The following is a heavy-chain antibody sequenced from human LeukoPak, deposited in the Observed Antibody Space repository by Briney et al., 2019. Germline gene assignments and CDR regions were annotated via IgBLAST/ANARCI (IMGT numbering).Heavy chain of an antibody. CDR1: GFTFSSYA. D-gene: IGHD5-24*01. Sequence: GGSLRLSCAASGFTFSSYATSWVRQAPGKGLEWVSAISGSGGSTYYADSVKGRFTISRDNSKNTLYLQMNSLRAEDTAVYYCAKGHVEMATITAFDYWGQGTLVTVSS. CDR3: AKGHVEMATITAFDY. CDR2: ISGSGGST. J-gene: IGHJ4*02. V-gene: IGHV3-23*01.